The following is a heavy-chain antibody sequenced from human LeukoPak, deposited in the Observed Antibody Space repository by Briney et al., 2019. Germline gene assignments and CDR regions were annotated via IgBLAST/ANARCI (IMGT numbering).Heavy chain of an antibody. Sequence: ASVKVSCKASGYTFTSYDINWVRQATGQGLEWMGWMNPNSGNTGCAQKFQGRVTMTRNTSISTAYMGLSSLRSEDTAVYYCARGGYSSSWFGRDNWFDPWGQGTLVTVSS. V-gene: IGHV1-8*01. D-gene: IGHD6-13*01. CDR1: GYTFTSYD. CDR2: MNPNSGNT. J-gene: IGHJ5*02. CDR3: ARGGYSSSWFGRDNWFDP.